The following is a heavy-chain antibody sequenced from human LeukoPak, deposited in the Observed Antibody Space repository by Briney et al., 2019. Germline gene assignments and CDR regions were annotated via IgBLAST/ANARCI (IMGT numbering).Heavy chain of an antibody. CDR3: ARAFRARYFDL. J-gene: IGHJ2*01. CDR2: IYYSGST. V-gene: IGHV4-39*01. CDR1: GGSITTSSYY. Sequence: SETLSLTCTVSGGSITTSSYYWGWIRQPPGKGLEWIGIIYYSGSTYYNPSLKGRVTISVYTSKNQFSLKLSSVTAADTAVYYCARAFRARYFDLWGRGTLVTVSS. D-gene: IGHD2/OR15-2a*01.